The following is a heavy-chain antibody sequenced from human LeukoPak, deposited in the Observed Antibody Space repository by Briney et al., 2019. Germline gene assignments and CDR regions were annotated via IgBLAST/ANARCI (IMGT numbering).Heavy chain of an antibody. CDR1: GLTLSSYS. V-gene: IGHV3-48*01. Sequence: PGGSLRLSCAASGLTLSSYSMNWVRQAPGKGLEWVSYISSSSSTIYYADSVKGRFTISRDNSKNTLYLQMNSLRAEDTAVYYCAKDRFGEVPFDYWGQGTLVTVSS. J-gene: IGHJ4*02. CDR2: ISSSSSTI. D-gene: IGHD3-10*01. CDR3: AKDRFGEVPFDY.